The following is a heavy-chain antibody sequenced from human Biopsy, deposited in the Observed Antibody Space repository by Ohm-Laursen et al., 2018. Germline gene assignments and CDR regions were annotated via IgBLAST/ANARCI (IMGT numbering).Heavy chain of an antibody. Sequence: SVTVSCKASGRTFINYAISWVRQAPGQGLEWMGGIIPMFGTANYAQMFQGRVTISADESTSTSYMELSSLTTEDTAIYYCARGPHSGSHSCFDYWGRGTLVTVSS. CDR2: IIPMFGTA. J-gene: IGHJ4*02. CDR3: ARGPHSGSHSCFDY. CDR1: GRTFINYA. V-gene: IGHV1-69*13. D-gene: IGHD1-26*01.